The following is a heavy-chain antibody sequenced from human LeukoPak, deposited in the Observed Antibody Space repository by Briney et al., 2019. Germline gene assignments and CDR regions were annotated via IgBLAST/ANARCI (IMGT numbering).Heavy chain of an antibody. V-gene: IGHV4-59*08. CDR3: ARMYAGLSYYGMEV. CDR2: MYYSGST. CDR1: GGSISSHY. J-gene: IGHJ6*02. Sequence: PETLSLTCTVSGGSISSHYWTWIRQPPGKGLEWIGYMYYSGSTNSNPSLKSRVTMSVDTSKNQFSLKLSSVTAADTAVYYCARMYAGLSYYGMEVWGQGTTVTVSS. D-gene: IGHD2-8*01.